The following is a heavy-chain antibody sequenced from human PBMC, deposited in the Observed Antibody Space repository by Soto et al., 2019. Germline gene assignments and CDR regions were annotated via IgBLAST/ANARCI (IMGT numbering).Heavy chain of an antibody. D-gene: IGHD5-12*01. CDR1: RRLGRDGRSC. CDR2: VYFSGTT. J-gene: IGHJ4*02. Sequence: TLSHTCAVSRRLGRDGRSCWTSIHQDPGKGLEWIGYVYFSGTTYYNPSLKNRVTMSVDLSKNQFSLKLTSVTAADTAVYYCVTNRGFDFYYFDSWGQGILVTV. V-gene: IGHV4-31*11. CDR3: VTNRGFDFYYFDS.